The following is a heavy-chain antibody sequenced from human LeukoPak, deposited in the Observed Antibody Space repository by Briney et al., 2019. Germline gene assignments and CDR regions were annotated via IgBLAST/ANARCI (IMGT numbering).Heavy chain of an antibody. CDR1: GFTFDDYA. CDR3: AKGSTDYDSSNYYLGY. J-gene: IGHJ4*02. D-gene: IGHD3-22*01. V-gene: IGHV3-43*01. CDR2: ITWNGGTT. Sequence: GGSLRLSCAASGFTFDDYAMHWVRQAPGKGLEWVSLITWNGGTTYYADSVKGRFTISRDNSKNSLYLQMNSLRNEDTALYYCAKGSTDYDSSNYYLGYWGQGTLVTVSS.